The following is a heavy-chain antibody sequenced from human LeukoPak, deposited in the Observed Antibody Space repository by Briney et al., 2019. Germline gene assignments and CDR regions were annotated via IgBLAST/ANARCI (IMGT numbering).Heavy chain of an antibody. J-gene: IGHJ6*03. CDR2: INPRGST. D-gene: IGHD3-22*01. CDR1: GGSFSSHY. Sequence: SETLSLTCGVSGGSFSSHYWTWIRQPPGKGLEWIGEINPRGSTNYNPSLKSRVTISVDTSKNQFSLELSSVTAAGTAVYYCARGRQDVTMIVVVMTAVSYYLDVWGKGTTVTVS. CDR3: ARGRQDVTMIVVVMTAVSYYLDV. V-gene: IGHV4-34*01.